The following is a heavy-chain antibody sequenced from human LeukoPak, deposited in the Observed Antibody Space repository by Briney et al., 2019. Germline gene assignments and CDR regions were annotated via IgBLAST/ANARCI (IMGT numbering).Heavy chain of an antibody. J-gene: IGHJ3*02. CDR3: ACMVRGVNDAFDI. V-gene: IGHV3-23*01. CDR2: INGSGGRI. CDR1: GFTFSSYA. Sequence: GSLRLSCAASGFTFSSYAMSWVRQAPGEGLEWVSAINGSGGRIYYADSVKGRFTISRDNSKNSLYLQMNSLRAEDTAVYYCACMVRGVNDAFDIWGQGTMVTVSS. D-gene: IGHD3-10*01.